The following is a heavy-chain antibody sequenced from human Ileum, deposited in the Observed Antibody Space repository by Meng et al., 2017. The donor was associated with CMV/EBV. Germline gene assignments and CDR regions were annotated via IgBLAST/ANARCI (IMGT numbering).Heavy chain of an antibody. D-gene: IGHD2-2*01. CDR1: GFHFISYS. CDR3: ARGVVAAGGKYYFDF. V-gene: IGHV3-21*01. J-gene: IGHJ4*02. Sequence: EVPVVESGGGRVKPGGSLRLSFIGSGFHFISYSMNWVRQAPGKGLEWVSSVSSSNYYIFYADSVKGRMTISRDNDKNLLHLEVNSLRVDDTAVYYCARGVVAAGGKYYFDFWGQGTLVTVSS. CDR2: VSSSNYYI.